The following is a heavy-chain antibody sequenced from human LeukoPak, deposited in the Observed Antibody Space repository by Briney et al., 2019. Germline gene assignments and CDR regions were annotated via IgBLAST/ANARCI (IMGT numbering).Heavy chain of an antibody. J-gene: IGHJ5*02. CDR3: ARVFRQSSGYHIDWFDP. V-gene: IGHV1-18*01. D-gene: IGHD3-22*01. CDR2: ISAYNGNT. Sequence: EASVKVSCKASGYTFTSYGISWVRQAPGQGLEWMGWISAYNGNTNYAQKFQGRVTITADKSTSTAYMELSSLRSEDTAVYYCARVFRQSSGYHIDWFDPWGQGTLVTVSS. CDR1: GYTFTSYG.